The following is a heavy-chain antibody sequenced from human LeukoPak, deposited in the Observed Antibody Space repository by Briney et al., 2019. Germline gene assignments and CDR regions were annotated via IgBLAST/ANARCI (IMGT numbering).Heavy chain of an antibody. Sequence: PGGSLRLSCAASGFTFRSYGITWVRQAPGKGLGWVSDTSGANTYYADSVQGRFSISRDYSKNTVYLQMDSLRADDTAVYKCAIRGPAMPPQFWGQGTLVTVSS. J-gene: IGHJ4*02. V-gene: IGHV3-23*01. CDR3: AIRGPAMPPQF. CDR2: TSGANT. CDR1: GFTFRSYG. D-gene: IGHD2-2*01.